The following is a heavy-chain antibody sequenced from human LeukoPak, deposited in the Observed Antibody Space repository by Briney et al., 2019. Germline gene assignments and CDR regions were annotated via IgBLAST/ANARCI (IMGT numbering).Heavy chain of an antibody. V-gene: IGHV3-23*01. D-gene: IGHD2-15*01. J-gene: IGHJ4*02. CDR3: AKAPVTSCRGAFCYPFDY. Sequence: PSETLSLTCTVSGGSITSNSYYRGWIRQPPGKGLEWVSAMSSSDDGRYYAASVRGRFTISRDTSRSTLYLQMNSLRAEDAAVYYCAKAPVTSCRGAFCYPFDYWGQGTLVTVSS. CDR1: GGSITSNSYY. CDR2: MSSSDDGR.